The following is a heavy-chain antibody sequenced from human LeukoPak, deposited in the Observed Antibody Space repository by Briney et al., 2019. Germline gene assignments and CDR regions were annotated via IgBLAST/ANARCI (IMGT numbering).Heavy chain of an antibody. J-gene: IGHJ4*02. V-gene: IGHV3-53*01. CDR2: SHPSDTT. Sequence: PGGSLRLSCTTSGFTFGDYGMIWVRQAPGKGLEWLSTSHPSDTTYYAESVKGRLSVSRDHSKKTLYLQMKSLTAEDTAMYYCLPLRGGVGDTGFLDYWGQGIPVTVFS. CDR1: GFTFGDYG. CDR3: LPLRGGVGDTGFLDY. D-gene: IGHD1-26*01.